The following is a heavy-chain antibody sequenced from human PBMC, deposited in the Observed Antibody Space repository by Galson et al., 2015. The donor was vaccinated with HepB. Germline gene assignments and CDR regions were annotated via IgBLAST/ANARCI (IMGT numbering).Heavy chain of an antibody. CDR3: ASGYDRDCSGGSCYVY. Sequence: SVKVSCKASGYTFTSYYMHWVRQAPGQGLEWMGIINPSGGSTSYAQKFQGRVTMTRDTSTSTVYMELSSLRSEDTAVYYCASGYDRDCSGGSCYVYWGQGTLVTVSS. D-gene: IGHD2-15*01. J-gene: IGHJ4*02. V-gene: IGHV1-46*01. CDR1: GYTFTSYY. CDR2: INPSGGST.